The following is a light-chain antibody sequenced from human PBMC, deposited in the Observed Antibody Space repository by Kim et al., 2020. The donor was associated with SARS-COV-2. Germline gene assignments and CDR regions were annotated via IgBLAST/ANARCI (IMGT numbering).Light chain of an antibody. V-gene: IGKV3-20*01. Sequence: SSPGETATLPCRATQSVSIFLAWYQQKRGQAPRLLIYGASRRATGIQDRFIGSGSGTDFTLTISRLEPEDFAVYYCQQYNSSLQTFGQGTKVDIK. CDR3: QQYNSSLQT. CDR1: QSVSIF. CDR2: GAS. J-gene: IGKJ1*01.